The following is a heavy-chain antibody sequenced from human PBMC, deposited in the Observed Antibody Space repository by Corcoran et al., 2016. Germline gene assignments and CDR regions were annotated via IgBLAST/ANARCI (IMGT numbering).Heavy chain of an antibody. CDR1: GGTFSSYA. V-gene: IGHV1-69*01. J-gene: IGHJ6*02. CDR3: ARGPTDYSNHRVYDYYDGMDV. CDR2: IIPIFGTA. D-gene: IGHD4-4*01. Sequence: QVQLVQSGAAVKMPGSSVKVSCKASGGTFSSYAISWVRQAPGQGLEWMGGIIPIFGTANDAQEFQDRVTITAAESTSTAYMELRSLRSEDTAGEYCARGPTDYSNHRVYDYYDGMDVWGQGTTVTVSS.